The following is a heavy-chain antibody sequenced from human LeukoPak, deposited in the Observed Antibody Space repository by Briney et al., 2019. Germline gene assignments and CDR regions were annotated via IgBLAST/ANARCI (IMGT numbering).Heavy chain of an antibody. CDR1: GFSFTEYY. J-gene: IGHJ6*02. V-gene: IGHV3-11*01. CDR2: ISSSGTII. Sequence: PGGSLRLSCAGSGFSFTEYYMTWIRQTPGKGLEWHSHISSSGTIIYYADSVKGRFTISRDNAKNSLFLQMNSLRAEDTAVYFCAREGQLLLDGYYAMDVWGQGTTVTVTS. D-gene: IGHD2-2*01. CDR3: AREGQLLLDGYYAMDV.